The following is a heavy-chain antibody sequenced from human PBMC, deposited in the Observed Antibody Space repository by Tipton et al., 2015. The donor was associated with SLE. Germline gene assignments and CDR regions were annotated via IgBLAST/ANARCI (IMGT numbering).Heavy chain of an antibody. J-gene: IGHJ6*03. CDR1: GFSFGDHT. D-gene: IGHD3-3*01. CDR2: IYSGGNT. CDR3: ARGSRVTISGVVNYFYYMDV. Sequence: SLRLSCAASGFSFGDHTMTWVRQAPGKGLEWVSVIYSGGNTNSAESVKGRFSISRDTSKNTVYLQMNSLGAEDTAVYYCARGSRVTISGVVNYFYYMDVWGRGTTVTVSS. V-gene: IGHV3-23*03.